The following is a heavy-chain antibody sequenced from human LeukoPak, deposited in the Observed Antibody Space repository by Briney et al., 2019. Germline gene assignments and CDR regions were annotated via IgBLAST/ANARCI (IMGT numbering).Heavy chain of an antibody. J-gene: IGHJ4*02. V-gene: IGHV3-30*18. CDR1: GFSFSTYG. CDR3: AKNRRGLDALIGYFDH. CDR2: ISYDGSMK. D-gene: IGHD1-1*01. Sequence: PGGSLRLSCATSGFSFSTYGMHWVRQAPGKGLEWVAFISYDGSMKDYGDSVQGRFRISRDNSKNTLYLQMNSLRAEDTAVYYCAKNRRGLDALIGYFDHWGQGTLVSVSS.